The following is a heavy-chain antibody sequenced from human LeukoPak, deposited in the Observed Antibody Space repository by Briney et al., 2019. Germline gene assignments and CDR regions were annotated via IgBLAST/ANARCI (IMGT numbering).Heavy chain of an antibody. V-gene: IGHV3-48*02. Sequence: PGGSLRLSCAASGFTFSSYSMNWVRQAPGKGLEWVSYISSSSSTIYYADSVKGRFTISRDNAKSSLYLQMNSLRDEDTAVYYCARGVRYYNDSSGCYYYDYWGQGTLVTVSS. J-gene: IGHJ4*02. D-gene: IGHD3-22*01. CDR3: ARGVRYYNDSSGCYYYDY. CDR2: ISSSSSTI. CDR1: GFTFSSYS.